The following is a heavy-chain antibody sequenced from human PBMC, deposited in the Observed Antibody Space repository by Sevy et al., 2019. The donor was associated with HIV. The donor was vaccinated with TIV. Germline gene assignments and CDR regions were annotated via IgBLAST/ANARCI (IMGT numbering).Heavy chain of an antibody. CDR2: IGTAGDT. CDR1: GFTFSEYG. Sequence: GGSLRLSCVVSGFTFSEYGMHWVRQGAGKGLEWVSDIGTAGDTYYPGSVKGRFTISRENAENSLYLQVSSLRAGDTAVYYCARGMGHSYGPPAGGFDPWGQGTLVTVSS. J-gene: IGHJ5*02. V-gene: IGHV3-13*01. D-gene: IGHD5-18*01. CDR3: ARGMGHSYGPPAGGFDP.